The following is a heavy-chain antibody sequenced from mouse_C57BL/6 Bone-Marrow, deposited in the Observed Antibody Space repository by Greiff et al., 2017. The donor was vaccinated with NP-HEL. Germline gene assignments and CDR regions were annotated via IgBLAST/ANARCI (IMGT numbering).Heavy chain of an antibody. CDR1: VFNIKDDY. V-gene: IGHV14-4*01. J-gene: IGHJ4*01. CDR3: TTGFAMDY. Sequence: EVQLQQSGAELVRPGASVKLSCTASVFNIKDDYMHWVKQRPEQGLEWIGWIDPENGDTEYASKFQGKATITADTSSNTAYLQLSSLTSEDTAVYYCTTGFAMDYWGQGTSVTVSS. CDR2: IDPENGDT.